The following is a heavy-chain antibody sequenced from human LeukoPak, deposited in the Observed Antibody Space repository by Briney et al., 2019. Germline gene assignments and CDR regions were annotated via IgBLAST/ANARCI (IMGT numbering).Heavy chain of an antibody. CDR2: ISSDGNNK. V-gene: IGHV3-30*04. J-gene: IGHJ4*02. Sequence: GRSLRLSCAASGFTFSTYTMHWVRQAPGTGLQWVAAISSDGNNKFYADSVRGRFTISRDSSKSTLYLEMNSLRPEDTAIYYCARKGGTVINYRPFVYWGQGTRVTVSS. CDR1: GFTFSTYT. D-gene: IGHD1-7*01. CDR3: ARKGGTVINYRPFVY.